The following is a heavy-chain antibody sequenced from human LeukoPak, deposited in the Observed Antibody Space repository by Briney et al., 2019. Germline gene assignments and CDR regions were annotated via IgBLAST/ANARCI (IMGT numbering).Heavy chain of an antibody. CDR2: INHRGTT. D-gene: IGHD3-22*01. V-gene: IGHV4-34*01. J-gene: IGHJ4*02. Sequence: SETLSLTCAVYGGSFSGYYWSWIRQSPGEGLEWIGEINHRGTTKYNASLESRVTISLDTSKNQFSLEVTSVTAADTATYYCVRGSSYGASGYPYFDHWGQGTLVPVSS. CDR1: GGSFSGYY. CDR3: VRGSSYGASGYPYFDH.